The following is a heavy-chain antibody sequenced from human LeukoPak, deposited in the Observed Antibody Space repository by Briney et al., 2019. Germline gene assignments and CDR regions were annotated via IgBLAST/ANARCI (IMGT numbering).Heavy chain of an antibody. CDR2: IYYSGST. Sequence: SETLSLTCTVSGGSISRYYWSWIRQPPAKGLEWIGYIYYSGSTNYNPSLKRRVTISVDTSKNQFSLKLSSVTAADTAVYYCARSSIAVAHDAFDIWGQGTMVTVSS. CDR3: ARSSIAVAHDAFDI. D-gene: IGHD6-19*01. J-gene: IGHJ3*02. V-gene: IGHV4-59*01. CDR1: GGSISRYY.